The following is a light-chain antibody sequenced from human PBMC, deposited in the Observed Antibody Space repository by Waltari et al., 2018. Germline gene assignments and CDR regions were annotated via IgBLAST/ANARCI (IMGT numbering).Light chain of an antibody. CDR2: SDT. Sequence: YVLTQPPSLSVALGKTARIPCGGNTICTKHVHGYQHKPGQAPVLLIYSDTDRPSGIPERFTGSKSGTTATLTISTVEAGDEADYYCQVWDGSTDHYVFGSGTKVTV. CDR1: TICTKH. V-gene: IGLV3-21*04. CDR3: QVWDGSTDHYV. J-gene: IGLJ1*01.